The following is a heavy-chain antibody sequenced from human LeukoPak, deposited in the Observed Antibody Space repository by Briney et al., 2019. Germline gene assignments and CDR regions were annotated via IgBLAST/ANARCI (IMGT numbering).Heavy chain of an antibody. V-gene: IGHV3-9*01. J-gene: IGHJ4*02. CDR2: ISYSSETI. CDR3: AKSSMITGYDSSFDY. D-gene: IGHD3-22*01. Sequence: PGGSLRLSCAASGFTFDEHAMHWVRQAPGKGLEWVSGISYSSETIGYVDSVKGRFTISRDNRKNSLYLQMNSLRAEDTAVYYCAKSSMITGYDSSFDYWGQGTLVTVSS. CDR1: GFTFDEHA.